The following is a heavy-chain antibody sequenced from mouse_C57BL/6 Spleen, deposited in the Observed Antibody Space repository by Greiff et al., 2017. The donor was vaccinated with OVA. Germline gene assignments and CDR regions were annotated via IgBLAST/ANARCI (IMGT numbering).Heavy chain of an antibody. J-gene: IGHJ3*01. CDR2: IDPSDSET. V-gene: IGHV1-52*01. CDR3: ARGKGYYAAWFAY. CDR1: GYTFTSYW. Sequence: QVHVKQPGAELVRPGSSVKLSCKASGYTFTSYWMHWVKQRPIQGLEWIGNIDPSDSETHYNQKFKDKATLTVDKSSSTAYMQLSSLTSEDSAVSVCARGKGYYAAWFAYWGQGTLVTVSA. D-gene: IGHD2-3*01.